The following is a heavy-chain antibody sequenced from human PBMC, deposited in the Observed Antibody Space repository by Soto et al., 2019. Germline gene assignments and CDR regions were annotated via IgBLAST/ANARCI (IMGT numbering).Heavy chain of an antibody. Sequence: QVQLVESGGGVVQPGRSLRLSCAASGFTFSSYGMHWVRQAPGKGLEWVAVISYDGSNKYYADSVKGRFTISRDNSKNPLYLQMTSLRAEDTAVYSCAKGPAIVFVPAAMNYYYVMDVWGQGPTVTVSS. D-gene: IGHD2-2*01. V-gene: IGHV3-30*18. CDR1: GFTFSSYG. J-gene: IGHJ6*02. CDR2: ISYDGSNK. CDR3: AKGPAIVFVPAAMNYYYVMDV.